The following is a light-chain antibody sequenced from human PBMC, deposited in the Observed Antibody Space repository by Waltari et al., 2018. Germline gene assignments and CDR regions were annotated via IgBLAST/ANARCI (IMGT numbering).Light chain of an antibody. Sequence: QSALTQPPSASGSPGQSVTLSCTGTTNDIGSYDYVSWYQHQPGKAPKLIIYEVSNRPSGVSKRFSGSKSGSTASLTVAALQVEDEAIYYCSSYVASRIVFGGGTRLTVL. V-gene: IGLV2-8*01. CDR2: EVS. J-gene: IGLJ2*01. CDR3: SSYVASRIV. CDR1: TNDIGSYDY.